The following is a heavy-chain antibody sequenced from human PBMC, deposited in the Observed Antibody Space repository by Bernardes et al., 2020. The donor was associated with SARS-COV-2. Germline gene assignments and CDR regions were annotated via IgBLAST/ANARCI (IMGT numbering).Heavy chain of an antibody. CDR1: GYSFTSYW. CDR3: ARVIQPSGSYYAHFYYGMDV. Sequence: GESLKISCKGSGYSFTSYWISWVRQMPGKGLEWMGRIDPSDSYTNYSPSFQGHVTISADKSISTAYLQWSSLKASDTAMYYCARVIQPSGSYYAHFYYGMDVWGQGTTVTVSS. J-gene: IGHJ6*02. V-gene: IGHV5-10-1*01. CDR2: IDPSDSYT. D-gene: IGHD3-10*01.